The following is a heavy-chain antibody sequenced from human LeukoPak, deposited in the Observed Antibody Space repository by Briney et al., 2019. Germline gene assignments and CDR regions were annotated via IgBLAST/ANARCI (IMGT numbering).Heavy chain of an antibody. Sequence: SETLSLTCTVSGGSISNFYWSWLRQPPGKGLEWLGYIYYTGSATYNPSLKSRVTISVDTSKNQFSLKLSSVTAADTAVYFCARITISAAGYADYWGQGILVTVSS. D-gene: IGHD6-13*01. J-gene: IGHJ4*02. CDR1: GGSISNFY. V-gene: IGHV4-59*01. CDR3: ARITISAAGYADY. CDR2: IYYTGSA.